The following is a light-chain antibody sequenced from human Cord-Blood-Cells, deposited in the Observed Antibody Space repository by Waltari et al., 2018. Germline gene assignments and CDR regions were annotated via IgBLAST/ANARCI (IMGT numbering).Light chain of an antibody. CDR1: SSDVGSYNL. Sequence: QSALTQPASVSGSPGQSITISCTGTSSDVGSYNLVSWYQQHPGKAPKVMIYEGSKRPSGVSHRLSGSKSGNTGSLTMSGLQAEDEADYYCCSYAGSSTWVFGGGTKLTVL. V-gene: IGLV2-23*01. J-gene: IGLJ3*02. CDR3: CSYAGSSTWV. CDR2: EGS.